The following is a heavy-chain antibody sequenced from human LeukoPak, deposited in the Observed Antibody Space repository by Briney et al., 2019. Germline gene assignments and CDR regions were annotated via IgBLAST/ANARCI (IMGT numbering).Heavy chain of an antibody. CDR2: IYPGDSDT. CDR1: GYSFTSYW. D-gene: IGHD6-13*01. CDR3: AGHVEAAAGTSRFDY. V-gene: IGHV5-51*01. Sequence: GESLKISCKGSGYSFTSYWIGWVRQMPGKGLEWMGIIYPGDSDTRYSPSFQGQVTISADKSISTAYLQWSSLKASDTAMYYCAGHVEAAAGTSRFDYWGQGTLVTVSS. J-gene: IGHJ4*02.